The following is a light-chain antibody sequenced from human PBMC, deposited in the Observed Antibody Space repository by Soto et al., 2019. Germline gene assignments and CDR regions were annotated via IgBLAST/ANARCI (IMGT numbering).Light chain of an antibody. CDR2: GAX. CDR3: QQYVSSFSST. CDR1: HSVIIRY. V-gene: IGKV3-20*01. Sequence: EIVLTQSPGTLSLSPGERATLSXRASHSVIIRYLAWYKQKPXXSTRLXXXGAXSRATGIPDRFSGSGSGTDFTLIISRLEPEDFAVYHCQQYVSSFSSTFGQGTRLEI. J-gene: IGKJ5*01.